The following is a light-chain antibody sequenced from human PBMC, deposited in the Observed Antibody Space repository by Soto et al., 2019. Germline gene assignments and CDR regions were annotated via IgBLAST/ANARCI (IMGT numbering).Light chain of an antibody. V-gene: IGKV1-17*01. CDR2: SAS. J-gene: IGKJ1*01. CDR1: QGIRND. Sequence: DIQMTQSPSSLSASVGDRVTITCRASQGIRNDLNWYQEKPGKAPKRLIYSASSLQSGVPSRFSGSGSGTEFTLTISSLQPEDSATYYCLQHNSYPWTVGQGTKVEIK. CDR3: LQHNSYPWT.